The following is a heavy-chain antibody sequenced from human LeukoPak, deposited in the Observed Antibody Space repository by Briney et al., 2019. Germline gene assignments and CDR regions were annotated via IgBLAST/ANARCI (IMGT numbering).Heavy chain of an antibody. Sequence: GGSLRLSCAASGFTFSSYSMNWVRQAPGKGLEWASYISSSSSTIYYADSVKGRFTISRDNAKNSLYLQMNSLRAEDTAVYYCARMTTVVTLGDYWGQGTLVTVSS. D-gene: IGHD4-23*01. J-gene: IGHJ4*02. CDR1: GFTFSSYS. CDR2: ISSSSSTI. CDR3: ARMTTVVTLGDY. V-gene: IGHV3-48*01.